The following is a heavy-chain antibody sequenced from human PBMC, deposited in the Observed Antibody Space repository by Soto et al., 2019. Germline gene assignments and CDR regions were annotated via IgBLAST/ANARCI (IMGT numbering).Heavy chain of an antibody. CDR2: IYYSGST. CDR1: GGSISSYY. Sequence: SETLSLTCTVSGGSISSYYWSWIRQPPGKGLEWIGYIYYSGSTNYNPSLKSRVTISVDTSKNQFSLKLSSVTAADTAVYYCARTYSSSWYGGLDYYYGMDVWGQGTTVT. V-gene: IGHV4-59*08. D-gene: IGHD6-13*01. J-gene: IGHJ6*02. CDR3: ARTYSSSWYGGLDYYYGMDV.